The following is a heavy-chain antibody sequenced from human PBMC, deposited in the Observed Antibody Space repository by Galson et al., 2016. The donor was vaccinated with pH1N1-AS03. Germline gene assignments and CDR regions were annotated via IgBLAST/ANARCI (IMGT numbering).Heavy chain of an antibody. CDR2: ISGYDGHT. CDR3: ARDESGYMY. D-gene: IGHD3-3*01. CDR1: GYTFVNYG. V-gene: IGHV1-18*01. J-gene: IGHJ4*02. Sequence: SVKVSCKASGYTFVNYGISWVRRAPGQGLEWMGWISGYDGHTGYAQKFQGRVTMTTDTSTNTAYMELRSLTSDEPAVYYCARDESGYMYWGQGTLVTVSS.